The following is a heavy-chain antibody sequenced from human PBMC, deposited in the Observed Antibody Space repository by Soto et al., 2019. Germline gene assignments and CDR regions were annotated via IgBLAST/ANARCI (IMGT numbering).Heavy chain of an antibody. J-gene: IGHJ6*02. CDR3: VAELDFGKLSVV. Sequence: QVQLVQSGVEVKKPGSSVRVSCKASGDTFKNSVISWVRQAPGQGLEWMGGTIPLFGTTDSAQKFQGRLTITTDESTTTAYMEVSRLTSEDTAVYYCVAELDFGKLSVVWGQGTTVIVSS. D-gene: IGHD3-10*01. CDR2: TIPLFGTT. V-gene: IGHV1-69*01. CDR1: GDTFKNSV.